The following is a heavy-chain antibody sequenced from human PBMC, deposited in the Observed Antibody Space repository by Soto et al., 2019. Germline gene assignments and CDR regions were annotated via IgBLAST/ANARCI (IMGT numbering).Heavy chain of an antibody. V-gene: IGHV3-11*01. CDR3: ARDIKVSPGLDAFDI. Sequence: PGGSLRLSCAASGFTFSDYYMSWIRQAPGKGLEWVSYISSSGSTIYYADSVKGRFTISRDNAKNSLYLQMNSLRAEDTAVYYCARDIKVSPGLDAFDIWGQGTMVTVSS. J-gene: IGHJ3*02. CDR1: GFTFSDYY. D-gene: IGHD1-20*01. CDR2: ISSSGSTI.